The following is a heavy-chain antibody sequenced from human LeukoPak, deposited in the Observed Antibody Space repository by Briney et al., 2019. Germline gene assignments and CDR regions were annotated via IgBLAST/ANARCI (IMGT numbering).Heavy chain of an antibody. J-gene: IGHJ6*02. V-gene: IGHV3-53*01. CDR1: GFTVSSNY. D-gene: IGHD1-26*01. CDR2: IYSGGST. CDR3: ARDGSGSLYYYYGMDV. Sequence: GGSLRLSCAASGFTVSSNYMSWVRQAPGKGLEWVSVIYSGGSTYYADSVKGRFTISRDSSKNTLYLQMNSLRAEDTAVYYCARDGSGSLYYYYGMDVWGQGTTVTVSS.